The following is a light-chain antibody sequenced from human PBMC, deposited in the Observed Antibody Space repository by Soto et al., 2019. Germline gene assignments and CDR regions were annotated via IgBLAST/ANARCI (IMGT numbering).Light chain of an antibody. V-gene: IGKV3-20*01. J-gene: IGKJ2*01. CDR1: QSVTSN. Sequence: EIVLTQSPGTLSLSPGERATLSCRASQSVTSNLAWYQQKVGQAPRLLIYDASSRAIGIPDRFGGSGSGTDFTLTITSLEPEDFAVYYCQQYGGSPRTFGQGTKLEIK. CDR3: QQYGGSPRT. CDR2: DAS.